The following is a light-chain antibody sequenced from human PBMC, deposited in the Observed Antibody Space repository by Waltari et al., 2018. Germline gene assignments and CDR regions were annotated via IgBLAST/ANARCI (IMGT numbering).Light chain of an antibody. CDR2: DDT. Sequence: SVLTQAPSVSVAPGQTATISCGGDNLGSRSVNWYQQKPGQAPILVVYDDTDRPSGIAGRLVGSNSGSTATLTISRVEAGDEADYYCQVWDSSSGQFVVFGGGTKLTVL. CDR3: QVWDSSSGQFVV. V-gene: IGLV3-21*02. J-gene: IGLJ2*01. CDR1: NLGSRS.